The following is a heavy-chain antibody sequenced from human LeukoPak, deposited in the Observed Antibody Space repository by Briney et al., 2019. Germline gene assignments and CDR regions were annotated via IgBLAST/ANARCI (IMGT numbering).Heavy chain of an antibody. CDR3: AKDHQGSGSYYNGKYGMDV. Sequence: RTGGSLRLSCAASGFTFSSYGMHWVRQAPGKGLEWVAFIRYDGSNKYYADSVKGRFTISRDNSKNTLYLQMNSLRAEDTAVYYCAKDHQGSGSYYNGKYGMDVWGQGTTVTVSS. CDR1: GFTFSSYG. CDR2: IRYDGSNK. D-gene: IGHD3-10*01. V-gene: IGHV3-30*02. J-gene: IGHJ6*02.